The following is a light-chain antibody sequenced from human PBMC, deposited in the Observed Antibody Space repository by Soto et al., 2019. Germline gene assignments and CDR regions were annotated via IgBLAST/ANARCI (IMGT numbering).Light chain of an antibody. CDR3: LQRNTWPFT. Sequence: EIVLTQSPATLSLSPGERATLSCRASQSVSSYLAWYQQKPGQAPRLLIYDASNRATGISARFSGSGSGTDFTLTISSLEPEDFAVYYCLQRNTWPFTFGPGTKVDIK. J-gene: IGKJ3*01. V-gene: IGKV3-11*01. CDR1: QSVSSY. CDR2: DAS.